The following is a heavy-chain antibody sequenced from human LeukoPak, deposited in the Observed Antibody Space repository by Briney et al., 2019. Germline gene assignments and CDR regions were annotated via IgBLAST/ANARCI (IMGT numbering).Heavy chain of an antibody. Sequence: PGGSLRLSCSASGFTFSSYAMHWVRQAPGKGLEYVSVISSSGDSTYHTDSVKGRFTISRDNSKNTLYLQMSSLRPEDAAVYYCVKDGMAVAGTAPLDYWGQGTLVTVSS. V-gene: IGHV3-64D*09. J-gene: IGHJ4*02. CDR1: GFTFSSYA. D-gene: IGHD6-19*01. CDR2: ISSSGDST. CDR3: VKDGMAVAGTAPLDY.